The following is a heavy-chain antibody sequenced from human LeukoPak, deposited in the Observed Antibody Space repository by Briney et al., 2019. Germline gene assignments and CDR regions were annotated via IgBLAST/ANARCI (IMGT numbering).Heavy chain of an antibody. V-gene: IGHV4-39*07. D-gene: IGHD3-22*01. CDR3: ARGWGYDSSGYYLGY. J-gene: IGHJ4*02. CDR2: IYYSGTT. Sequence: SETLSLTCTVSGGSISSSSYYWGWIRQPPGKGLEWIGSIYYSGTTYYNPSLKSRVTISVDTSKNQFSLKLSSVTAADTAVYYCARGWGYDSSGYYLGYWGRGTLVTVSS. CDR1: GGSISSSSYY.